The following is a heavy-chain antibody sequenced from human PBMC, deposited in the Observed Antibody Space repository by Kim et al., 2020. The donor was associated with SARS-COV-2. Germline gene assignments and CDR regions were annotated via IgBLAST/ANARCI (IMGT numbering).Heavy chain of an antibody. J-gene: IGHJ6*02. CDR2: ISAYNGNT. Sequence: ASVKVSCKASGYTFTSYGISWVRQAPGQGLEWMGWISAYNGNTNYAQKLQGRVTMTTDTSTSTAYMELRSLRSDDTAVYYCARQDYGDYSFFTTYYYYGMDVWGQGTTVTVSS. V-gene: IGHV1-18*01. CDR1: GYTFTSYG. D-gene: IGHD4-17*01. CDR3: ARQDYGDYSFFTTYYYYGMDV.